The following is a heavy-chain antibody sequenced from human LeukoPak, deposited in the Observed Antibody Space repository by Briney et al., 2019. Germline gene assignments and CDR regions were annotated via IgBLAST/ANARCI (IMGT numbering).Heavy chain of an antibody. V-gene: IGHV4-34*01. J-gene: IGHJ5*02. Sequence: SATLSLTCAVYGGSFSGYYWSWIRQPPGKGLEWIGEINHSGSTNYNPSLKSRVTISVDTSKSQFSLKLSSVTAADTAVYYCARTKGRRGNWFDPWGQGTLVTVSS. CDR2: INHSGST. D-gene: IGHD3-10*01. CDR3: ARTKGRRGNWFDP. CDR1: GGSFSGYY.